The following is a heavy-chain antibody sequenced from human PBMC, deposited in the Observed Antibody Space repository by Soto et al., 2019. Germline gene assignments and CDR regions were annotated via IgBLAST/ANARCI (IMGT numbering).Heavy chain of an antibody. CDR1: GFTFSSYA. Sequence: GGSLRLSCAASGFTFSSYAMSWVRQAPGKGLEWVSAISGSGGSTYYADSVKGRFTISRDNSKNTLYLQMNSLRAEDTAVYYCAKPRGSGSYSYMDVWGKGTTVTVSS. J-gene: IGHJ6*03. D-gene: IGHD3-10*01. V-gene: IGHV3-23*01. CDR3: AKPRGSGSYSYMDV. CDR2: ISGSGGST.